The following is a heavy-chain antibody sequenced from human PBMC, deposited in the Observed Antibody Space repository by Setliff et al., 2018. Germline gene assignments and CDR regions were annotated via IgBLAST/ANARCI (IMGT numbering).Heavy chain of an antibody. CDR1: GFILSSYS. D-gene: IGHD3-9*01. V-gene: IGHV3-21*01. Sequence: GSLRLSCAASGFILSSYSMNWVRQAPGKGLEWVSSISSSSSFIYYADSVRGRFTISRDNAKNSLYLQMNSLRAEDTAVYYCARDDGDILTGYYRHMDVWGKGTTVTVSS. J-gene: IGHJ6*03. CDR3: ARDDGDILTGYYRHMDV. CDR2: ISSSSSFI.